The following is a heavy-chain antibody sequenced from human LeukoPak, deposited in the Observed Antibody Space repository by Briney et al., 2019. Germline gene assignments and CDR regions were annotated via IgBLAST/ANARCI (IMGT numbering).Heavy chain of an antibody. CDR2: INHSGST. CDR1: GGSFSGYY. J-gene: IGHJ4*02. Sequence: SETLSLTCAVYGGSFSGYYWSWIRQPPGKGLEWVGEINHSGSTNYNPSLKSRVTISVDTSKNQFSLKLSSVTAADTAVYYCARGLGYCSSTSCYAYYFDYWGQGTLVTVSS. CDR3: ARGLGYCSSTSCYAYYFDY. D-gene: IGHD2-2*01. V-gene: IGHV4-34*01.